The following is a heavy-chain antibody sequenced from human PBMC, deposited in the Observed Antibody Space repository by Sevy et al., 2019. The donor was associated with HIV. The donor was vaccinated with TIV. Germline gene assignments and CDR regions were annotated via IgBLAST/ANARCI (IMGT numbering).Heavy chain of an antibody. CDR3: AKGTGWFIFDY. CDR1: GFTFSSYA. Sequence: GGSLRLSCAASGFTFSSYAMSWVRQAPGKGLEWVSAISGSGGSTYYADSVKGRFTISSDNSKNTLYMQMNSLRAEDTAVYYCAKGTGWFIFDYWGQGTLVTVSS. D-gene: IGHD6-19*01. CDR2: ISGSGGST. V-gene: IGHV3-23*01. J-gene: IGHJ4*02.